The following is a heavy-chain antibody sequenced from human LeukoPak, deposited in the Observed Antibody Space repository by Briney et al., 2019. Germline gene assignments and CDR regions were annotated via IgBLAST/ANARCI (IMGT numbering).Heavy chain of an antibody. CDR3: AKWRSMGITMVRGVIEYYFDY. D-gene: IGHD3-10*01. V-gene: IGHV3-30*02. Sequence: PGGSLRLSCAASGFTFSSYGMHWVRQAPGKGLEWVAFIRYDGSNKYYADSVKGRFTISRDNSKNTLYLQMNSLRAEDTAVYYCAKWRSMGITMVRGVIEYYFDYWGQGTLVTVSS. CDR2: IRYDGSNK. J-gene: IGHJ4*02. CDR1: GFTFSSYG.